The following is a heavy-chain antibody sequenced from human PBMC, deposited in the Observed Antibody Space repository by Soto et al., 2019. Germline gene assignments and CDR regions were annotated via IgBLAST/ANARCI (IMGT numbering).Heavy chain of an antibody. D-gene: IGHD5-12*01. CDR2: MNPNSGNT. CDR3: ARGPALGWLQSDYGMDV. J-gene: IGHJ6*02. V-gene: IGHV1-8*01. Sequence: QVQLVQSGAEVKKPGASVKVSCKASGYTFTSYDINWVRQATGQGLEWMGWMNPNSGNTGYAQKFQGRVTMTRNTSISTAYMELRSLRSEDTAVYYCARGPALGWLQSDYGMDVWGQGTTVTVSS. CDR1: GYTFTSYD.